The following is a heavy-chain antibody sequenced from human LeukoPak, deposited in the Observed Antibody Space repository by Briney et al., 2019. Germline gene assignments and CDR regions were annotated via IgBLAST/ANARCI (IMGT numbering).Heavy chain of an antibody. V-gene: IGHV1-2*04. J-gene: IGHJ4*02. CDR1: GYTFTGYH. CDR3: ARDSSGWYSGYDY. Sequence: GASVKVSCKASGYTFTGYHMHWVRQAPGQGLEWMGRINPNSGDTNYAQKLQGWVTMTRDTSISTAYMELSRLRSDDTAVYYCARDSSGWYSGYDYWGQGTLVTVSS. CDR2: INPNSGDT. D-gene: IGHD6-19*01.